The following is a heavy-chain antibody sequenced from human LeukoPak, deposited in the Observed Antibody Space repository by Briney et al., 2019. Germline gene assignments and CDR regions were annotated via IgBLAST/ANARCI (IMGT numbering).Heavy chain of an antibody. V-gene: IGHV1-18*04. D-gene: IGHD2-2*01. CDR1: GYTFTSCG. CDR2: ISVYNGNT. J-gene: IGHJ4*02. Sequence: ASVKVSCKASGYTFTSCGISWVRQAPGQGLEWMGWISVYNGNTNYAQKLQGRVTMTTDTSTSTAYMELRSLRSDDTAVYYCARGSPYCSSTSCYVGDYWGQGTLFTVSS. CDR3: ARGSPYCSSTSCYVGDY.